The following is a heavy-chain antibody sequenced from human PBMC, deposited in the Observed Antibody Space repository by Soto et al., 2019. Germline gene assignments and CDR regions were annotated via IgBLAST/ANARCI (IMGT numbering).Heavy chain of an antibody. J-gene: IGHJ3*02. Sequence: GESLKISCKGSGYSFTSYWIGWVRQMPGKGLEWMGIIYPGDSDTRYSPSFQGRVTISADKSISTAYLQWSSLKASDTAMYYCASPGFGYYDSSGYYNDAFDIWGQGTMVTV. CDR2: IYPGDSDT. D-gene: IGHD3-22*01. CDR1: GYSFTSYW. V-gene: IGHV5-51*01. CDR3: ASPGFGYYDSSGYYNDAFDI.